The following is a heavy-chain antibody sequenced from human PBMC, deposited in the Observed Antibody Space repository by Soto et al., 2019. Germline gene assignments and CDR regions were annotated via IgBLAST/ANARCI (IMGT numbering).Heavy chain of an antibody. D-gene: IGHD3-10*01. J-gene: IGHJ6*03. CDR3: GPPEKLLWFGEAVDYMDV. CDR2: IGKSGDGTPT. Sequence: GGSLRLSCAASGFTFSSYFMTWVRQAPGKGLEWVSSIGKSGDGTPTYYADSVKGRFTISRDNSKNTLHLEMTSLRADDTALYYCGPPEKLLWFGEAVDYMDVWGKGTTVTVSS. V-gene: IGHV3-23*01. CDR1: GFTFSSYF.